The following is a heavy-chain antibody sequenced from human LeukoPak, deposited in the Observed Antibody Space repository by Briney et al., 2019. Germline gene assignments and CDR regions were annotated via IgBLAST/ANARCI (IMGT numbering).Heavy chain of an antibody. V-gene: IGHV4-34*01. J-gene: IGHJ6*02. CDR2: INHSGST. CDR3: ARLSVVPAARSYFYYYYGMDV. Sequence: KTSETLSLTCAVYGGSFSGYYWSWIRQPPGKGLEWIGEINHSGSTNYNPSLKSRVTISVDTSKNQFSLKLSSVTAADTAVYYCARLSVVPAARSYFYYYYGMDVWGQGTTVTVPS. D-gene: IGHD2-2*01. CDR1: GGSFSGYY.